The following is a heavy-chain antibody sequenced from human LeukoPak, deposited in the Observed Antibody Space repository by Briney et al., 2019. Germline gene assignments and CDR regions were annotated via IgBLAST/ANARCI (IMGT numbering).Heavy chain of an antibody. CDR1: GGSISSYY. CDR2: IYYSGST. J-gene: IGHJ4*02. D-gene: IGHD6-13*01. CDR3: ARHRIAAAYIDY. V-gene: IGHV4-59*08. Sequence: SETLSFTCTVSGGSISSYYWSWIRQPPGKGLEWIGYIYYSGSTNYNPSLKSRVTISVDTSKNQISLKLSSVTAADTAVYYCARHRIAAAYIDYWGQGTLVTVSS.